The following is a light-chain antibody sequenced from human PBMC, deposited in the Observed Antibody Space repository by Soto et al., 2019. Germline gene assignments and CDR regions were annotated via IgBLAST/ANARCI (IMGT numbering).Light chain of an antibody. V-gene: IGLV2-14*03. J-gene: IGLJ1*01. CDR2: EVS. CDR3: SSYTSTSSYV. Sequence: QSVLTQPAAVSGSPGQSSTVSCTGTSSDVGGYNSVSWYQQHPGKPPKLIIYEVSNRPSGVSDRFSGSKSGNTASLTISGLQAEDEADYYCSSYTSTSSYVSATGTKVTVL. CDR1: SSDVGGYNS.